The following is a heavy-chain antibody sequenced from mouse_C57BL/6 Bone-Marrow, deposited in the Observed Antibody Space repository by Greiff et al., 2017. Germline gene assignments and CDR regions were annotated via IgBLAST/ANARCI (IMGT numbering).Heavy chain of an antibody. CDR3: ARRACYSIYYYAMDY. J-gene: IGHJ4*01. V-gene: IGHV4-1*01. D-gene: IGHD2-5*01. CDR2: INPDSSTI. Sequence: EVKLLESGGGLVQPGGSLQLSCAASGIDFSRYWMSWVRRAPGKGLEWIGEINPDSSTINYAPSLTDKFIISRDNAKNTLYLQMSKVRSEDTALYYCARRACYSIYYYAMDYWGQGTSVTVS. CDR1: GIDFSRYW.